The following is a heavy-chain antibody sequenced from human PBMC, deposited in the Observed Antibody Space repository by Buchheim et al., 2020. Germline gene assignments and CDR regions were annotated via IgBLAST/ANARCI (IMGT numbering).Heavy chain of an antibody. Sequence: EVQLVESGGGLVQPGGSLRLSCAASGFTFSDHYMDWVRQAPGKELEWVGRSRNKAHSYTTEYAASVKGRFTISRDDSRNSLYLQMNSLKTEDTAVYYCAATEFCGGGSCYTDYFDSWGQGTL. V-gene: IGHV3-72*01. CDR2: SRNKAHSYTT. CDR3: AATEFCGGGSCYTDYFDS. D-gene: IGHD2-15*01. J-gene: IGHJ4*02. CDR1: GFTFSDHY.